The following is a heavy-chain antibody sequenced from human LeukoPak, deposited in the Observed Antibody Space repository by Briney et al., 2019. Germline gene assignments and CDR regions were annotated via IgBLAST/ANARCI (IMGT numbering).Heavy chain of an antibody. Sequence: GGSLRLSCAASGFTFSSYSMNWVRQAPGKGLEWVSYISSSSSTIYYADSVKGRFTTSRDNAKNSLYLQMNSLRAEDTAVYYCARVYYDSSGYRWFDPWGQGTLVTVSS. J-gene: IGHJ5*02. CDR2: ISSSSSTI. V-gene: IGHV3-48*04. D-gene: IGHD3-22*01. CDR1: GFTFSSYS. CDR3: ARVYYDSSGYRWFDP.